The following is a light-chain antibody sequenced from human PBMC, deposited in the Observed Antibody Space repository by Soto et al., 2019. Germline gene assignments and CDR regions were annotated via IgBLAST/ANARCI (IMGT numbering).Light chain of an antibody. CDR1: QSIGNY. V-gene: IGKV1-39*01. Sequence: DIQMTQSPSSLSASVGDRVTITCRASQSIGNYLNWYQQKPGKAPKLLIYAASSLQSGVPSRFSASGSGTEFSLTIRGLQPDDFATYYCQQYDYSRTFGQGTKVDIK. CDR2: AAS. CDR3: QQYDYSRT. J-gene: IGKJ1*01.